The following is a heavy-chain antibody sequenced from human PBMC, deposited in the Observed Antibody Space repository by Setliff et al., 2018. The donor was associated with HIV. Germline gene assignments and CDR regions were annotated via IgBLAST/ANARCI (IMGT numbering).Heavy chain of an antibody. D-gene: IGHD5-18*01. CDR3: VRDLGVDTTLIFFDY. CDR2: ISGFNGNT. V-gene: IGHV1-18*01. CDR1: GYSFSKYG. Sequence: ASVKVSCKASGYSFSKYGISWVRQAPGQGLEWMGWISGFNGNTKYAQKFQGRVTMTTDTSTSTAYMEVRSLRSDDTAFYYCVRDLGVDTTLIFFDYWGQGTLVTVSS. J-gene: IGHJ4*02.